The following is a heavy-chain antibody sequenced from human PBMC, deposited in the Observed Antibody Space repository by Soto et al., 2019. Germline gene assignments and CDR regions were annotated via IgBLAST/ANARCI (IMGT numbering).Heavy chain of an antibody. J-gene: IGHJ6*03. Sequence: ASVKVSCKASGYTFTSYGISWVRQAPGQGLEWMGWISAYNGNTNYAQKLQGRVTMTTDTSTSTAYMVLRSLRSDDTAVYYCARDAVANKMFADYYYYYYMDVWGKGTTVTVSS. D-gene: IGHD3-10*02. V-gene: IGHV1-18*01. CDR1: GYTFTSYG. CDR2: ISAYNGNT. CDR3: ARDAVANKMFADYYYYYYMDV.